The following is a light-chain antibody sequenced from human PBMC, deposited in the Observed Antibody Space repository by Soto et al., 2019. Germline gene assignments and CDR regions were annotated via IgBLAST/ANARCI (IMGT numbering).Light chain of an antibody. J-gene: IGLJ3*02. CDR3: TTRL. CDR1: SSDIGSNNY. Sequence: QSALTQPASVSGSPGQSITISCTGTSSDIGSNNYVSWFQQRPGKAPTLIIYEVSNRPSGVSTHFSGSKSGNTASLTISGLLPEDEAEYTTTTRLFGGGTKLTVL. CDR2: EVS. V-gene: IGLV2-14*01.